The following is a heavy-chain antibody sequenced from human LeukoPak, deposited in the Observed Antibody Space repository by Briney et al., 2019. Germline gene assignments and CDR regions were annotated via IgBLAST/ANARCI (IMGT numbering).Heavy chain of an antibody. J-gene: IGHJ4*02. Sequence: GGSLRLSCAASGFTFTTYSLNWVRQAPGKGMEWLAYISTDGGDMYYADSVKGRFTISRDNAKNSVYLQMNGLRAEDTAVYFCARDHNWNFDYWGQGTLVTVSA. CDR2: ISTDGGDM. D-gene: IGHD1-20*01. V-gene: IGHV3-48*01. CDR1: GFTFTTYS. CDR3: ARDHNWNFDY.